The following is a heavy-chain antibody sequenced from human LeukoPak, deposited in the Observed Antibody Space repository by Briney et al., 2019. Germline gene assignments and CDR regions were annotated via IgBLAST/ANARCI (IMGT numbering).Heavy chain of an antibody. CDR3: ARGNVVVTAATFDY. Sequence: GGSLRLFCAASGFTLRRYSMNWVRQSSGKAREWVTAISSSSTYILCADSVRGRFNIPRDVAKDSLYLHVDSLRAEDAAVYYCARGNVVVTAATFDYWGQGTLVAVSS. D-gene: IGHD2-21*02. J-gene: IGHJ4*02. V-gene: IGHV3-21*01. CDR2: ISSSSTYI. CDR1: GFTLRRYS.